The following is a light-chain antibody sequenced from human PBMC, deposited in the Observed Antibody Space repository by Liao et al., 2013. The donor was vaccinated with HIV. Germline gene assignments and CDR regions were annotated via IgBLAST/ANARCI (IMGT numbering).Light chain of an antibody. CDR2: QDT. J-gene: IGLJ3*02. Sequence: SYELTQPPSVSVSPGQTARITCSGDKLGDKYACWYQQKPGQSPVVVIHQDTKRPSGIPERFSGSNSGNTATLTISGTQPMDEADYYCQAWDSSTEVFGGGTKLTVL. CDR1: KLGDKY. V-gene: IGLV3-1*01. CDR3: QAWDSSTEV.